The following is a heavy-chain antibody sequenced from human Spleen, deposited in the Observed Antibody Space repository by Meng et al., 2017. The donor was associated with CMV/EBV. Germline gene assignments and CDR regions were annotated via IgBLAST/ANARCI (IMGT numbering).Heavy chain of an antibody. Sequence: ISISSDYWGWIRQPPGKGLEWIGSIYYSGSTYYNPSLKSRVTISVDTSKNQFSLKLSSVTAADTAVYYCARVRFLEWLLGTHDAFDIWGQGTMVTVSS. J-gene: IGHJ3*02. D-gene: IGHD3-3*01. CDR2: IYYSGST. V-gene: IGHV4-39*07. CDR1: ISISSDY. CDR3: ARVRFLEWLLGTHDAFDI.